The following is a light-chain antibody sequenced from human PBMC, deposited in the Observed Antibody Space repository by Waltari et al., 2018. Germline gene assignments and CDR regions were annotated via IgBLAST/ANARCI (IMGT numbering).Light chain of an antibody. CDR2: GVY. Sequence: QSVLTQPRSVSGSPGQSVAISCTGTSSDVGAYDYVSWYQQYPGKAPNVMIYGVYKRPSGVPVRFSGSKSGNTASLTISGLQAEDEADYYCCSYANAKWVFGGGTRLTVL. J-gene: IGLJ3*02. V-gene: IGLV2-11*01. CDR3: CSYANAKWV. CDR1: SSDVGAYDY.